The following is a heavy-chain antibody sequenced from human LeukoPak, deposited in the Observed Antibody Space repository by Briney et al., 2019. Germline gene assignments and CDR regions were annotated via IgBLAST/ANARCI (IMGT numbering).Heavy chain of an antibody. V-gene: IGHV4-34*01. J-gene: IGHJ4*02. CDR3: ARGGMVATKGVLAFDY. CDR2: INHSGRT. CDR1: GGSFSGYY. Sequence: PSETLCLTCAVYGGSFSGYYWSWIRQPPGKGLEWIGEINHSGRTNYNPSLKSRVTISVDTSKNQFSLELSSVTAADTAVYYCARGGMVATKGVLAFDYWGQGTLVTVSS. D-gene: IGHD5-12*01.